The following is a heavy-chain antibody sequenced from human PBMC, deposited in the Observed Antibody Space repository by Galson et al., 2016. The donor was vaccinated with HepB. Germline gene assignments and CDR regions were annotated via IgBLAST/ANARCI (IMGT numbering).Heavy chain of an antibody. Sequence: TLSLTCVVSGGFLNGYYWSWIRQPPGKGLEWVGDISHTGRAIYRPSLESRLTISLDTSTNQFFLKLTSLTAADTAVYYCARGGSGNGDYVTNNYFGPWGQGILVTVSS. CDR3: ARGGSGNGDYVTNNYFGP. V-gene: IGHV4-34*01. J-gene: IGHJ5*02. D-gene: IGHD4-17*01. CDR2: ISHTGRA. CDR1: GGFLNGYY.